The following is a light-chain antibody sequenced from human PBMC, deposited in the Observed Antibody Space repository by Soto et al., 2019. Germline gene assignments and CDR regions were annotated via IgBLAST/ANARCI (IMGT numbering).Light chain of an antibody. V-gene: IGKV1-39*01. J-gene: IGKJ5*01. CDR1: QSIGRF. CDR3: QQSYSPPPIT. Sequence: IQMTQSPSSLAASAGDRVSITGWASQSIGRFLNWYQQKPGKAPTLLIYDGSSLQSRVPSRFSGSGTGTDLTLTISSLQPEDFATYYCQQSYSPPPITFGQGTRLEI. CDR2: DGS.